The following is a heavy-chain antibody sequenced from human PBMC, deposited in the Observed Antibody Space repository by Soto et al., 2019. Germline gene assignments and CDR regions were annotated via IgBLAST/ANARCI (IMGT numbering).Heavy chain of an antibody. CDR2: IYHSGST. V-gene: IGHV4-30-2*01. J-gene: IGHJ4*02. CDR3: ARGKSDYVWGSYRSYFDF. CDR1: GGSISSGGYS. D-gene: IGHD3-16*02. Sequence: SETLSLTCAVSGGSISSGGYSWSWIRQPPGKGLEWIGYIYHSGSTYYNPSLKSRVTISVDRSKNQFSLKLSSVTAADTAVYYCARGKSDYVWGSYRSYFDFWGQGTLVTVSS.